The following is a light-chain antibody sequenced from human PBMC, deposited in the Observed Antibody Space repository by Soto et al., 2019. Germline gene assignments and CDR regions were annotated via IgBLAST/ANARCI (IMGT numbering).Light chain of an antibody. CDR2: WAS. J-gene: IGKJ1*01. CDR1: QSILYSSNNQNC. V-gene: IGKV4-1*01. CDR3: QQYCATPWT. Sequence: DIVMTQSPDSLAVSLGGRATINCESSQSILYSSNNQNCLAWYQQKPGQPPKLLIYWASTRESGVPARFSGSGSVTDFTLTISSLQAEDVAVYYCQQYCATPWTFGQGTKVEIK.